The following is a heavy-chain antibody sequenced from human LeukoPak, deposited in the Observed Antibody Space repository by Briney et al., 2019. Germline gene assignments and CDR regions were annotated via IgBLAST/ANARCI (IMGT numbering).Heavy chain of an antibody. CDR2: INPNSGGT. J-gene: IGHJ6*02. V-gene: IGHV1-2*02. CDR3: ARDYDILTGYYRSYYYGMDA. CDR1: GYTFTGYY. Sequence: ASVKVSCKASGYTFTGYYMHWVRQAPGQGLEWMGWINPNSGGTNYAQKFQGRVTMTRDTSISTAYMELSRLRSDDTAVYYCARDYDILTGYYRSYYYGMDAWGQGTTVTVFS. D-gene: IGHD3-9*01.